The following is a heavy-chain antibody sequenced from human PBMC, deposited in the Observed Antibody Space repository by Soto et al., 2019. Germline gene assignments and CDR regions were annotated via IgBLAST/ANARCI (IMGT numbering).Heavy chain of an antibody. CDR2: ISYDGSNK. Sequence: PGGSLRLSCAASGFTFSSYGMHWVRQAPGKGLEWVAVISYDGSNKYYADSVKGRFTISRDNSKNTLYLQMNSLRAEDMAVYYCAKTMYSSSSALPYDQTTVTTSFDYWGQGTLVTVSS. CDR1: GFTFSSYG. J-gene: IGHJ4*02. D-gene: IGHD6-6*01. V-gene: IGHV3-30*18. CDR3: AKTMYSSSSALPYDQTTVTTSFDY.